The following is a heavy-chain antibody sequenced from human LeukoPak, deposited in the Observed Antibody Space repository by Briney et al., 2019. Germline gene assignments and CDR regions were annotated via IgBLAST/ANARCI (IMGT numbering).Heavy chain of an antibody. Sequence: GGSLRLSCAASGFYFANYAMSWVRQAPGKGLEWVSATVGGGSPNTYHADSVKGRFTISRDNSKKTLFLQMNSLRAEDTAIYYCATYRQVLLPFESWGQGTLVTVSS. D-gene: IGHD2-8*02. CDR2: TVGGGSPNT. J-gene: IGHJ4*02. CDR3: ATYRQVLLPFES. CDR1: GFYFANYA. V-gene: IGHV3-23*01.